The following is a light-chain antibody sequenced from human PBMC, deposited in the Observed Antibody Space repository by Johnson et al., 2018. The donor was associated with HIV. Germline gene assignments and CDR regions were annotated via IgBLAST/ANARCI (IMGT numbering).Light chain of an antibody. CDR1: SSNIGNNY. J-gene: IGLJ1*01. CDR2: ENN. Sequence: VLTQPPSVSAAPGQKVTISCSGSSSNIGNNYVSWYQQLPGTAPKLLIYENNKRPSGIPDRFSGSKSGTSATLGITGLQTGDEADYYGGTWDSSLSVNYVFGTGTKVTVL. CDR3: GTWDSSLSVNYV. V-gene: IGLV1-51*02.